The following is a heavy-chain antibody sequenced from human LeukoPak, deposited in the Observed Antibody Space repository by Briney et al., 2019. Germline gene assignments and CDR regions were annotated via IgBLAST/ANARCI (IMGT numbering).Heavy chain of an antibody. CDR2: ITVTGHPT. D-gene: IGHD3/OR15-3a*01. V-gene: IGHV3-23*01. CDR3: ARVGGLVINY. J-gene: IGHJ4*02. Sequence: LFSSITVTGHPTSYADPVKFLFTISRDNSKNPLYLQMNSLRAEDTAVYYCARVGGLVINYWGQGTLVTVSS.